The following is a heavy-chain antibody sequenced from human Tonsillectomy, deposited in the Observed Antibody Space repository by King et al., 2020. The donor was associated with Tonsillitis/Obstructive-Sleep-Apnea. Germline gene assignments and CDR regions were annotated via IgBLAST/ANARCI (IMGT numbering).Heavy chain of an antibody. CDR1: GFSFTNAW. CDR3: TTDTNIVAAILGY. D-gene: IGHD5-12*01. V-gene: IGHV3-15*07. Sequence: VQLVESGGGLVKPGGSLRLSCTASGFSFTNAWMNWVRQAPGKGLEWVGRIKSKTDGGTTNYAAPVKGRFTISRDDSKNTLYLQMNRLKTEDTAVYYCTTDTNIVAAILGYWGQGTLVTVSS. J-gene: IGHJ4*02. CDR2: IKSKTDGGTT.